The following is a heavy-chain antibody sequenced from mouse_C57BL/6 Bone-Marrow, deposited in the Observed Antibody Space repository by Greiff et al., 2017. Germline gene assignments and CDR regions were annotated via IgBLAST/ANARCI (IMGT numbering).Heavy chain of an antibody. CDR3: ASLNWDDNYFDY. V-gene: IGHV5-15*01. D-gene: IGHD4-1*01. CDR1: GFTFSDYG. Sequence: EVKLVESGGGLVQPGGSLKLSCAASGFTFSDYGMAWVRQAPRKGPEWVAFISNLAYSIYYADTVTGRFTISRENSKNTLYLEMSSLRSEDTAMYYGASLNWDDNYFDYWGQGTTLTVSS. CDR2: ISNLAYSI. J-gene: IGHJ2*01.